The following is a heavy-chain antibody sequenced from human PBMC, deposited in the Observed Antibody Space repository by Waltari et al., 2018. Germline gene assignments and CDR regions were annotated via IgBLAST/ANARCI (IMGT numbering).Heavy chain of an antibody. J-gene: IGHJ2*01. D-gene: IGHD6-6*01. Sequence: QVQLVESGGGVVQPGRSLRLSCAASGFTFSSYAMHWVRQAPGKGLEWVAVISYDGSNKYYADSVKGRFTISRDNSKNTLYLQMNSLRAEDTAVYYCARPYSSSYWYFDLWGRGTLVTVSS. CDR3: ARPYSSSYWYFDL. V-gene: IGHV3-30-3*01. CDR1: GFTFSSYA. CDR2: ISYDGSNK.